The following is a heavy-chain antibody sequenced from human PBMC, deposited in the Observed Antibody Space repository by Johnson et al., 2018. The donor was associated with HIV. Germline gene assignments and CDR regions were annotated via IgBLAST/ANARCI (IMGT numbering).Heavy chain of an antibody. V-gene: IGHV3-23*04. CDR1: GFTFSSYA. CDR3: ASVPMIVVLDGAFDI. D-gene: IGHD3-22*01. CDR2: ISNSGGDT. Sequence: VQLVESGGGVVQPGRSLRLSCAASGFTFSSYAMSWVRQAPGKGLEWVSTISNSGGDTYYADSVKGRFTISRDNSKNTLYLQMNSLRAEDTAVYYCASVPMIVVLDGAFDIWGQGTMVTVSS. J-gene: IGHJ3*02.